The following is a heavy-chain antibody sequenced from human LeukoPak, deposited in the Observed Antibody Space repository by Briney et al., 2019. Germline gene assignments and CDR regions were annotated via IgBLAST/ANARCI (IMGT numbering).Heavy chain of an antibody. V-gene: IGHV3-7*01. CDR1: GFTFSNYW. CDR3: ARDRWELLSNSYHYCGLDV. J-gene: IGHJ6*02. Sequence: GGSLRLSCAASGFTFSNYWMSWVRQAPGKGLEWVANIKQDGSEKYYVDSVKGRFTISRDNANDSLYLQMNSLRAEDTAVYYCARDRWELLSNSYHYCGLDVWGQGTTVTVSS. D-gene: IGHD2-15*01. CDR2: IKQDGSEK.